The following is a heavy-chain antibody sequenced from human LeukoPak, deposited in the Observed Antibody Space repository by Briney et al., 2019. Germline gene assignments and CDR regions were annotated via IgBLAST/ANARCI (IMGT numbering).Heavy chain of an antibody. D-gene: IGHD5-12*01. CDR3: ARRGGGYDFDY. CDR2: ISYDGSTK. Sequence: GGSLRLSCEASGFGFNTYAMHWFRQAPGKGLEWVAVISYDGSTKYYADSVKGRFTISRDNSQNTLYLQMNSLRAEDTAVYYCARRGGGYDFDYWGQGTLVTVSS. J-gene: IGHJ4*02. CDR1: GFGFNTYA. V-gene: IGHV3-30-3*01.